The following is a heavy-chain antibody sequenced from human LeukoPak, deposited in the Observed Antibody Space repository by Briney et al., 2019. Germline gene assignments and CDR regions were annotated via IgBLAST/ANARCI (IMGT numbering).Heavy chain of an antibody. CDR2: LSYDGSNK. CDR1: GFTFSSYG. Sequence: GGSLRLSCAASGFTFSSYGMHWARQAPGKGLEWVAVLSYDGSNKYYADSVKGRFTISRDNSKNTLDLQMNSLRAEDTAVYYCAKDLSDDYSFDYWGQRTLATVSS. D-gene: IGHD4-11*01. CDR3: AKDLSDDYSFDY. J-gene: IGHJ4*02. V-gene: IGHV3-30*18.